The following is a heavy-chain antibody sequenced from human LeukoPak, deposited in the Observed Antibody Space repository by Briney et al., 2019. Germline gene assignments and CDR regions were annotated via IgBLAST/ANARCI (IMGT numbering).Heavy chain of an antibody. CDR2: INPNSGGT. CDR3: ATAFGVVDFDY. J-gene: IGHJ4*02. CDR1: GYTFTGYY. D-gene: IGHD3-3*01. V-gene: IGHV1-2*02. Sequence: GASVKVSCKASGYTFTGYYMHWVRQAPGQGLEWMGWINPNSGGTNYAQKFQGRVTMTRDTSVSTAYMELSSLRSDDTAMYYCATAFGVVDFDYWGQGTLVTVSS.